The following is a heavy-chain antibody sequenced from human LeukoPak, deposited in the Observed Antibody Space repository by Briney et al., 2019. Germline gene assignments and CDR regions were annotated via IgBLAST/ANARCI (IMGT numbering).Heavy chain of an antibody. D-gene: IGHD6-19*01. J-gene: IGHJ4*02. CDR1: GGSISSYH. CDR3: ARAVAGNFDY. CDR2: IYYSGST. Sequence: PSETLSLTCTVSGGSISSYHWSWIRQPPGKGLEWIGYIYYSGSTNYNPSLKSRVTISVDTSKNQFSLKLSSVTAADTAVYYCARAVAGNFDYWGQGTLVTVSS. V-gene: IGHV4-59*01.